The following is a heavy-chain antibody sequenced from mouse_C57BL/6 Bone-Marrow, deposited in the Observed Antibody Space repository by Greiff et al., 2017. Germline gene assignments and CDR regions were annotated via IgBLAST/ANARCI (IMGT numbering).Heavy chain of an antibody. Sequence: EVKLMESGGGLVKPGGSLKLSCAASGFTFSDYGMHWVRQAPEKGLEWVAYISSGSSTIYYADTVKGRFTISRDNAKNTLFLQMTSLRSEDTAMYYWARDGYYFYWYFDVWGTGTTVTVSS. D-gene: IGHD2-3*01. CDR2: ISSGSSTI. J-gene: IGHJ1*03. CDR3: ARDGYYFYWYFDV. V-gene: IGHV5-17*01. CDR1: GFTFSDYG.